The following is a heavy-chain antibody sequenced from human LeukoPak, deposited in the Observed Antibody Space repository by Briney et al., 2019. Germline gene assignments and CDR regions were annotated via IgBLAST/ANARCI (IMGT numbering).Heavy chain of an antibody. V-gene: IGHV4-31*11. Sequence: SETLSLTCAVSGGSISSGGYYWSWIRQHPGKGPEWIGYIYYSGSTYYNPSLKSRVTISVDTSKNQFSLKLSSVTAADTAVYYCARMRYSGSYLDYWGQGTLVTVSS. J-gene: IGHJ4*02. CDR2: IYYSGST. CDR1: GGSISSGGYY. CDR3: ARMRYSGSYLDY. D-gene: IGHD1-26*01.